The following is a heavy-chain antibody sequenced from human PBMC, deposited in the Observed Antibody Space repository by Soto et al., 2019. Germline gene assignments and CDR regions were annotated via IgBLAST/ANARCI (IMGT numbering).Heavy chain of an antibody. CDR2: IIPILGIA. D-gene: IGHD3-16*01. CDR1: GGTFSSYT. V-gene: IGHV1-69*02. Sequence: QVQLVQSGAEVKKPGSSVKVSCKASGGTFSSYTISWVRQAPGQGLEWMGRIIPILGIANYAQKFQGRVTIAADKSTSTAYMELSRLRSEDTAVYYCAGGSLQGRYGKSGAYGMDVWGQGTTVTVSS. CDR3: AGGSLQGRYGKSGAYGMDV. J-gene: IGHJ6*02.